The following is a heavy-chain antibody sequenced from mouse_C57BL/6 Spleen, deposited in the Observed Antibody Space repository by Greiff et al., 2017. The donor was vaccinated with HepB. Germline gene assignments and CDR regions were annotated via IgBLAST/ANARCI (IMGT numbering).Heavy chain of an antibody. V-gene: IGHV1-39*01. CDR2: INPNYGTT. CDR3: ARQGLRRSYYYAMDY. Sequence: EVKLMESGPELVKPGASVKISCKASGYSFTDYNMNWVKQSNGKSLEWIGVINPNYGTTSYNQKFKGKATLTVDQSSSTAYMQLNSLTSEDSAVYYCARQGLRRSYYYAMDYWGQGTSVTVSS. CDR1: GYSFTDYN. D-gene: IGHD2-4*01. J-gene: IGHJ4*01.